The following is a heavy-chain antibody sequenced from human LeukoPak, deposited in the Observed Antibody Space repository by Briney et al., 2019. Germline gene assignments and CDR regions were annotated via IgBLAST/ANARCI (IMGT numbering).Heavy chain of an antibody. D-gene: IGHD3-22*01. V-gene: IGHV1-46*01. CDR1: GYTFTSYY. J-gene: IGHJ4*02. Sequence: ASVKVSFKASGYTFTSYYMHWVRQAPGQGLEWMGIINPSGGSTSYAQKFQGRVTMTRDMSTSTVYMELSSLRSEDTAVYYCARDRKRRYYYDSSGYVFDYWGQGTLVTVSS. CDR2: INPSGGST. CDR3: ARDRKRRYYYDSSGYVFDY.